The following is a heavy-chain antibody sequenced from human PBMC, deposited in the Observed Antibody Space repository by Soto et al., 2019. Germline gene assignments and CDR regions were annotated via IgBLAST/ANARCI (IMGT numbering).Heavy chain of an antibody. V-gene: IGHV4-30-2*01. D-gene: IGHD3-10*01. CDR1: GGSISSGGYS. J-gene: IGHJ5*02. Sequence: SETLSLTCAVSGGSISSGGYSWSWIRQPPGKGLEWIGYINHSGSTNYNPSLKSRVTISVDTSKNQFSLKLSSVTAADTAVYYCARGRVTMVRGVLNWFDPWGQGTLVTVSS. CDR2: INHSGST. CDR3: ARGRVTMVRGVLNWFDP.